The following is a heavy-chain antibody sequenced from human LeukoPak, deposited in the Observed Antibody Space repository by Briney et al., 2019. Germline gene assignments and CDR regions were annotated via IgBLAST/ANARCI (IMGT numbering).Heavy chain of an antibody. D-gene: IGHD2-2*02. CDR3: ARDFYEECTSHCYTTFAY. CDR2: ISAYNGNR. J-gene: IGHJ4*02. V-gene: IGHV1-18*01. CDR1: GYTFSSYG. Sequence: GASVKVSCKASGYTFSSYGVSWVRQAPGQGLEWMGWISAYNGNRIYAQRLQGRVTMTTDTSTSTAYMELRSLRSDDTAIYYCARDFYEECTSHCYTTFAYWGQGTLVTVSS.